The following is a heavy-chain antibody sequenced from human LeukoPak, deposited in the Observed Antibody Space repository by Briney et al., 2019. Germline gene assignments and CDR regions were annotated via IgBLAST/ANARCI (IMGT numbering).Heavy chain of an antibody. D-gene: IGHD1-14*01. J-gene: IGHJ4*02. Sequence: PGGSLRLSCAASGFTDSSNYMSWVRQAPGKGLEWVSVIYSGGSTYYADAVKGRFTISRDNSKNTLYLQMNSLRAEDTAAYYCARGYSWPSYYFAYWGQGTLVTASS. CDR2: IYSGGST. CDR1: GFTDSSNY. CDR3: ARGYSWPSYYFAY. V-gene: IGHV3-53*01.